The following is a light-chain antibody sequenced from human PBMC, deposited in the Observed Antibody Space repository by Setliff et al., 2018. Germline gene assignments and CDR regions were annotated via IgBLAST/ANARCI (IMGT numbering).Light chain of an antibody. V-gene: IGLV2-8*01. CDR2: EVT. J-gene: IGLJ1*01. CDR3: SSYAASYNPYV. Sequence: QSALAQPPSASGSPGQSLTISCTGTSSDVGAYNYVSWYQQHPGKAPNLMIYEVTKRPSGVPDRFSGSKSGNTASLTVSGLQADDEADYYCSSYAASYNPYVFGTGTKVTVL. CDR1: SSDVGAYNY.